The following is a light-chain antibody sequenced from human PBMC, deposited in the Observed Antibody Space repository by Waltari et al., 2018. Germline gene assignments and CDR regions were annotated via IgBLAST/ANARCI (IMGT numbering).Light chain of an antibody. CDR1: QSVLSSSNNKNF. Sequence: DIVMTQSPDSLTVSLGERATVNCKSSQSVLSSSNNKNFLAWYQQKPGQPPKLLIYWASTRGSGVPDRFSGSGSGTDFTLTISSLQAEDVAVYYCQQYYITPPTFGQGTKVGIK. CDR2: WAS. J-gene: IGKJ1*01. V-gene: IGKV4-1*01. CDR3: QQYYITPPT.